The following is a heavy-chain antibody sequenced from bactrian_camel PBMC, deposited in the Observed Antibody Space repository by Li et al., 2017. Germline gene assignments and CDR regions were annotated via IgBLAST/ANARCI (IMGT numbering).Heavy chain of an antibody. Sequence: DVQLVESGGGLVQPGESLRLSCVASGITFSRHDMSWVRQVPGEERDGVAAMWPGGGSTYYSDSVKGRFTLSRDNSKNIQYLQMNNLKPEDTGMYYCVARSHGECYFWVNNWSRATWYAYWGQGTQVTVS. CDR3: VARSHGECYFWVNNWSRATWYAY. CDR2: MWPGGGST. J-gene: IGHJ4*01. D-gene: IGHD8*01. CDR1: GITFSRHD. V-gene: IGHV3S40*01.